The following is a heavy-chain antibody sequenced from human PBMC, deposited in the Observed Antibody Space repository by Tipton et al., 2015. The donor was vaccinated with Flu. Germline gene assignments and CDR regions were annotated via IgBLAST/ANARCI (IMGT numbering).Heavy chain of an antibody. V-gene: IGHV4-39*07. CDR1: GGSISSSSYY. CDR3: ARDSPRSSSSVWFDP. J-gene: IGHJ5*02. Sequence: TLSLTCTVSGGSISSSSYYWGWIRQPPGKGLEWIGSIYYSGSTYYNPSLKSRVTISVDTSKNQFSLKLSSVTAADTAVYYCARDSPRSSSSVWFDPWGQGTLVTVSS. CDR2: IYYSGST. D-gene: IGHD6-6*01.